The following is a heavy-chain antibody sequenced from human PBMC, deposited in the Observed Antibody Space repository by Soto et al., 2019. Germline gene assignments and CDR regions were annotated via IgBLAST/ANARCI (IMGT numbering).Heavy chain of an antibody. J-gene: IGHJ6*02. CDR1: GYSFNSYW. Sequence: GESLKISCKGSGYSFNSYWIGWVRQMPGQSLEWMGSITPTHSDTRYSPSFQGQVPPSADKSIGTSYLQWSSLKASDTAMYYCARTSAAGKYYYGMDVWGQGTTVTVSS. CDR3: ARTSAAGKYYYGMDV. V-gene: IGHV5-51*01. CDR2: ITPTHSDT. D-gene: IGHD6-13*01.